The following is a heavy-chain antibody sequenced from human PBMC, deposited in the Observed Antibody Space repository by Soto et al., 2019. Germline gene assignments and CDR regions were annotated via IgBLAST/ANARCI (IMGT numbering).Heavy chain of an antibody. Sequence: QLQLQESGPGLVKPSETLSLTCAVSGGSISSSGYYWGWIRQPPGKGLEWIGSINYGGTTYYNPSLKSRLPISVDTSKNQFSLKLSSVTAADTAVYYCARPMFGYTTQPAFHYWGQGTLVTVSS. V-gene: IGHV4-39*01. CDR3: ARPMFGYTTQPAFHY. CDR2: INYGGTT. D-gene: IGHD3-10*02. J-gene: IGHJ4*02. CDR1: GGSISSSGYY.